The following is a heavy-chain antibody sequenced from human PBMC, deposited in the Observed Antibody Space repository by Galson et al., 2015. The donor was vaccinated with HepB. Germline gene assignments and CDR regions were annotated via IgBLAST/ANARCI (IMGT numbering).Heavy chain of an antibody. V-gene: IGHV1-2*06. CDR3: TRAPLYCSRTSCYAALFDY. D-gene: IGHD2-2*01. CDR1: GYTFTGYY. J-gene: IGHJ4*02. Sequence: SVKVSCKASGYTFTGYYIHWVRQAPGQGLEWMGRINPNNGGTSFAQKFQGRVTMTWDTSISTAYMELSRLRSDDTAVYYCTRAPLYCSRTSCYAALFDYWGQGTLVTVSS. CDR2: INPNNGGT.